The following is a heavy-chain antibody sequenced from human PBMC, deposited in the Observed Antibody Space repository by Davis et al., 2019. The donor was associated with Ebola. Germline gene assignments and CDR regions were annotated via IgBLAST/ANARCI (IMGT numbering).Heavy chain of an antibody. D-gene: IGHD3-3*01. CDR3: ARTVTWSGTIFGVVYYFDY. CDR2: ISGSGGNT. CDR1: GFTFSSYA. V-gene: IGHV3-23*01. J-gene: IGHJ4*02. Sequence: GGSLRLSCAASGFTFSSYAMSWVRQAPGKGLEWVSAISGSGGNTYYADSVKGRFTISRDNAKNSLYLQMNSLRAEDTAVYYCARTVTWSGTIFGVVYYFDYWGQGTLVTVSS.